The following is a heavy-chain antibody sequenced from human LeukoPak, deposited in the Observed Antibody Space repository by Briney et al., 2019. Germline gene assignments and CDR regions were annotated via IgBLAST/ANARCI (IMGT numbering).Heavy chain of an antibody. V-gene: IGHV1-69*13. Sequence: SVKVSCKASGGTFISYAISWVRQAPGQGLEWMGGIIPIFGTANYAQKFQGRVTITADESTSTAYMELSSLRSEDTAVYYCARDFDFWSGYHDAFDIWGQGTMVTVSS. CDR1: GGTFISYA. D-gene: IGHD3-3*01. CDR3: ARDFDFWSGYHDAFDI. J-gene: IGHJ3*02. CDR2: IIPIFGTA.